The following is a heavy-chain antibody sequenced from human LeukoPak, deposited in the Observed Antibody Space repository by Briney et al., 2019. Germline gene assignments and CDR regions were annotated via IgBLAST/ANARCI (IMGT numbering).Heavy chain of an antibody. CDR1: GFTFSSYL. D-gene: IGHD1-26*01. J-gene: IGHJ5*02. Sequence: PGGSLRLSCAASGFTFSSYLMSWIRQPPGKGLEWIGEINHSGSTNYNPSLKSRVTISVDTSKNQFSLKLSSVTAADTAVYYCARGSLMGNWFDPWGQGTLVTVSS. CDR2: INHSGST. V-gene: IGHV4-34*01. CDR3: ARGSLMGNWFDP.